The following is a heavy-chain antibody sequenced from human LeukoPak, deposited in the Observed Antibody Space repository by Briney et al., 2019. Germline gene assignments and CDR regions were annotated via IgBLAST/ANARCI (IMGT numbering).Heavy chain of an antibody. D-gene: IGHD4-17*01. J-gene: IGHJ4*02. CDR3: AKDTYGDYALDY. V-gene: IGHV4-59*01. Sequence: SETQSLTCTVSGGSISGYFWTWIRQPPGKGLEWIGYISYSGSTNYNPSLKSRVTISVDTSKNQFSLRLTSVTAADTAVYYCAKDTYGDYALDYWGQGTLVTVSS. CDR2: ISYSGST. CDR1: GGSISGYF.